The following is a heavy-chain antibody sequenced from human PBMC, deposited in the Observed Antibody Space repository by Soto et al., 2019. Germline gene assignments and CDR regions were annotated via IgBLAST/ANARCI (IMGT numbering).Heavy chain of an antibody. J-gene: IGHJ5*02. CDR3: ARDWAPDCSSTSCQAFNWFDP. D-gene: IGHD2-2*01. CDR2: ISAHNGNT. Sequence: QVQLVQSGAEVKKPGASVQVSCKASGYTFTSYGISWVRQAPGQGLEWLGWISAHNGNTNYAEKLMGRVTMTTDTTTSTAYMELRSLRSDDTAVYYCARDWAPDCSSTSCQAFNWFDPWGQGTLVTVSS. V-gene: IGHV1-18*04. CDR1: GYTFTSYG.